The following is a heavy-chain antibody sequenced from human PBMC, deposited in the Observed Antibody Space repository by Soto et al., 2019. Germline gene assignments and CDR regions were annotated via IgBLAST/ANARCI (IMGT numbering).Heavy chain of an antibody. CDR2: IYWDDDK. D-gene: IGHD3-22*01. CDR3: AHTGGLFFTMTPHLLNYFDY. Sequence: QITLKESGPTLVKPTQTLTLTCTFSGFSLSTSGVGVGWIRQPPGKALEWLALIYWDDDKRYSPSLKSRLTITKDTSKNQVVLTMTNMDPVDTATYYCAHTGGLFFTMTPHLLNYFDYWGQGTLVTVSS. CDR1: GFSLSTSGVG. J-gene: IGHJ4*02. V-gene: IGHV2-5*02.